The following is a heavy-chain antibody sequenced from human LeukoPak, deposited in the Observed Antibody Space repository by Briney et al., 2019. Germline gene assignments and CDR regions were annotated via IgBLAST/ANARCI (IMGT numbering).Heavy chain of an antibody. J-gene: IGHJ4*02. D-gene: IGHD1-26*01. CDR1: GYSISSGYY. CDR2: IYYSGST. Sequence: TLSLTCTVSGYSISSGYYWGWIRQPPGKGLEWIGSIYYSGSTYYNPSLKSRVTISVDTSKNQFSLKLSSVTAADTAVYYCARRGSYGDFDYWGQGTLVTVSS. CDR3: ARRGSYGDFDY. V-gene: IGHV4-38-2*02.